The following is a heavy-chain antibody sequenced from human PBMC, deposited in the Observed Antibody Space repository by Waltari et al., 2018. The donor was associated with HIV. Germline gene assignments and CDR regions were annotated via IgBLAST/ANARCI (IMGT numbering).Heavy chain of an antibody. V-gene: IGHV3-15*01. CDR3: TTSMIRKVSYYYGMDV. D-gene: IGHD3-10*01. CDR2: IKTKADGGAA. Sequence: EVQLVESGGGLVTPGGSPRVSCAASGFTFSNAWMSWVPQAPGKGLEWVGHIKTKADGGAADYAAPVKGRFTISRDDSKNTLYLQMDSLKTEDTAVYYCTTSMIRKVSYYYGMDVRGQGTTVTVSS. J-gene: IGHJ6*02. CDR1: GFTFSNAW.